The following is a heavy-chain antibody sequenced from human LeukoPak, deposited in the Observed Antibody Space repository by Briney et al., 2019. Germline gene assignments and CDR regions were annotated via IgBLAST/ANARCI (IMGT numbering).Heavy chain of an antibody. J-gene: IGHJ4*02. V-gene: IGHV5-51*01. Sequence: GESLKISCKGSGYNLINYWIGWVRQMPGKGLEWTGIIYPGDSATRYSPSFQGQVAISVDKSTSTVFLQWSSLKASDTAMYYCARSSSRDGYFPDYWGQGTLVTVSS. CDR2: IYPGDSAT. CDR1: GYNLINYW. D-gene: IGHD5-24*01. CDR3: ARSSSRDGYFPDY.